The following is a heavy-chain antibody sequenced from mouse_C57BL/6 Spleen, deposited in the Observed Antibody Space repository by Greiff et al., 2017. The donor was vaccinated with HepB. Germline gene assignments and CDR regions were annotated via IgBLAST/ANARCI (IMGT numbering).Heavy chain of an antibody. D-gene: IGHD1-1*01. J-gene: IGHJ3*01. CDR1: GYTFTDYE. V-gene: IGHV1-15*01. CDR3: LYYYGSSYPFAY. Sequence: QVQLQQSGADLVRPGASLTLSCTASGYTFTDYEMHWVQQTPVHGLEWIAAIDPETCGTDYKQKFKGKAILTADKSSSTAYMELRSLTSEDSAVYYCLYYYGSSYPFAYWGQGTLVTVSA. CDR2: IDPETCGT.